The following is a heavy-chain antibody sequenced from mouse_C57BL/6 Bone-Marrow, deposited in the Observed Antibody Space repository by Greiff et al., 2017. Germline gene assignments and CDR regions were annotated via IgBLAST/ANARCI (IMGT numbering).Heavy chain of an antibody. J-gene: IGHJ1*03. D-gene: IGHD2-1*01. CDR1: GFTFTDYY. Sequence: EVKLMESGGGLVQPGGSLSLSCAASGFTFTDYYMSWVRQPPGKALEWLGFIRNKANGYTTEYSASVKGRFTISRDNSQSILYLQMNALRAEDSATYYCARYTRYGKDWYFDVWGTGTTVTVSS. V-gene: IGHV7-3*01. CDR2: IRNKANGYTT. CDR3: ARYTRYGKDWYFDV.